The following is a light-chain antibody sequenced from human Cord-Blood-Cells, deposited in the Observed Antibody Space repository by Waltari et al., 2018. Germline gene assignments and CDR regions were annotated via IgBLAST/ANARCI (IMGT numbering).Light chain of an antibody. V-gene: IGLV1-44*01. Sequence: QSVLTQPPSASGTPGQRVTISCSGSSSNIGSNTVNWYQQPPGTAPKLRIYSNNRGPSGVPDRFSGSKSGTSASLAISGLQSEDEADYYCAAWDDSLNGVVFGGGTKLTVL. J-gene: IGLJ2*01. CDR2: SNN. CDR1: SSNIGSNT. CDR3: AAWDDSLNGVV.